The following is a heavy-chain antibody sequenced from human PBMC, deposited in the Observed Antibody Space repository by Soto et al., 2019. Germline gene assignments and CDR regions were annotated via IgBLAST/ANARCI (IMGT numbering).Heavy chain of an antibody. CDR3: ARAAQQLVLGGWYGY. Sequence: SVKVSCKASGGTFSSYAISWVRQAPGQGLEWMGGIIPIFGTANYAQKFQGRVTITADESTSTAYMELSSLRSEDTAVYYCARAAQQLVLGGWYGYWGQGTLVTVSS. D-gene: IGHD6-13*01. V-gene: IGHV1-69*13. J-gene: IGHJ4*02. CDR1: GGTFSSYA. CDR2: IIPIFGTA.